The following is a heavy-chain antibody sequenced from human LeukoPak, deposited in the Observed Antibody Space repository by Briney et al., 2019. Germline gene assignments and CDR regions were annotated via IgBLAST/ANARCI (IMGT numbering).Heavy chain of an antibody. J-gene: IGHJ4*02. V-gene: IGHV4-59*01. CDR1: GGSISGYY. CDR3: ARVVSGWVDY. CDR2: FYFSWSP. D-gene: IGHD6-19*01. Sequence: SETLSLTCTVSGGSISGYYWSWVRQPPGKGLEWIWYFYFSWSPNYNPSLKSRITISVDTSKNQFSLKLSSVTAADTAVYYCARVVSGWVDYWGQGTLVTVSS.